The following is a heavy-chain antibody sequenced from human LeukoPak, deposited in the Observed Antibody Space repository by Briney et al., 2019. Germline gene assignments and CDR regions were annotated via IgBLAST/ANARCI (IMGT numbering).Heavy chain of an antibody. D-gene: IGHD3-22*01. Sequence: PGRSLRLSCAASGFTFSSYAMHWVRQAPGKGLEWVAVISYDGSNKYYADSVKGRFTISRDNAKNSLYLQMDSLRAEDTAVYYCASPFSYYNDGSGYHPYGMDVWGQGTTVTVSS. V-gene: IGHV3-30-3*01. CDR1: GFTFSSYA. J-gene: IGHJ6*02. CDR2: ISYDGSNK. CDR3: ASPFSYYNDGSGYHPYGMDV.